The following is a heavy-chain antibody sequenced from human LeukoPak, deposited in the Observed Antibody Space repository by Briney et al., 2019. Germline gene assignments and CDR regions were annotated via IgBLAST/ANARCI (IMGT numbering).Heavy chain of an antibody. Sequence: GGSLRLSCAASGFTFSSYWMSWVRQAPGKGLEWVANIKQDGSEKYYVDSVKGRFTISRDSAKNSLYLQLNSLRAEDTAVYYCARAAPPPSGVYYGSGSFDYWGQGTLVTVSS. D-gene: IGHD3-10*01. CDR2: IKQDGSEK. J-gene: IGHJ4*02. V-gene: IGHV3-7*01. CDR1: GFTFSSYW. CDR3: ARAAPPPSGVYYGSGSFDY.